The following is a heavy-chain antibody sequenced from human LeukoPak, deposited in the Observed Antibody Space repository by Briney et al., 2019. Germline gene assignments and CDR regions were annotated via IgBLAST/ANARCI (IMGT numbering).Heavy chain of an antibody. V-gene: IGHV4-59*01. D-gene: IGHD5-18*01. Sequence: SETLSLTCTVSGGSISSDYWSCIRQPPGKGLEWIGYIYYSGSTNYNPSLKSRVTISVDTSKNQFSLKLSSVTAADTAVYYCAREGWDTHNYYYYMDVWGKATTPSVSS. CDR3: AREGWDTHNYYYYMDV. J-gene: IGHJ6*03. CDR1: GGSISSDY. CDR2: IYYSGST.